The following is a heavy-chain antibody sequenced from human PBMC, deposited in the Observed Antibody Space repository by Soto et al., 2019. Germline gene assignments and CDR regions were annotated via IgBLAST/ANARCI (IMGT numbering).Heavy chain of an antibody. Sequence: GGSLRLSCAASGFTFSSYWMSWVRQAPGKGLEWVANIKQDGSEKYYVDSVKGRFTISRDNAKNSLYLQMNSLRAEDTAVYYCARKGLLGGGAPGTYYYYYMDVWGKGTTVTVSS. D-gene: IGHD2-21*01. CDR2: IKQDGSEK. CDR1: GFTFSSYW. CDR3: ARKGLLGGGAPGTYYYYYMDV. J-gene: IGHJ6*03. V-gene: IGHV3-7*01.